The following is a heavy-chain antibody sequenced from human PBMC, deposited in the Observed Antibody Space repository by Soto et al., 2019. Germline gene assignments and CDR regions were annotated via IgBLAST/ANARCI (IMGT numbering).Heavy chain of an antibody. V-gene: IGHV3-33*08. CDR2: MHTGGNEK. J-gene: IGHJ4*02. CDR1: GFTFSYYG. D-gene: IGHD3-9*01. Sequence: QVQLVESGGGVVQPGGSLRLSCAASGFTFSYYGFHWVRQAPGKGLEWVAVMHTGGNEKYYVDSAKGRFTVSRDDSRNMVYLEMSGLRAEDTAEYFCARDADTTGHYSHFDLWGRGALVAVS. CDR3: ARDADTTGHYSHFDL.